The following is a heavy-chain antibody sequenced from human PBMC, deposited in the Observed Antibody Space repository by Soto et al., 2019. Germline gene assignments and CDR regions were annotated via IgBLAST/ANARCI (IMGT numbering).Heavy chain of an antibody. CDR3: ARVSYDFWSGDWGGMDV. CDR1: GYTFTSYG. CDR2: ISAYNGNT. D-gene: IGHD3-3*01. Sequence: QVQLVQSGAEVKKPGASVKVSCKASGYTFTSYGISWVRQAPGQGLEWMGWISAYNGNTNYAQKLQGRVTMTTDASTSTAYMELRSLRSDDTAVYCCARVSYDFWSGDWGGMDVWVQGTTVIVSS. V-gene: IGHV1-18*01. J-gene: IGHJ6*02.